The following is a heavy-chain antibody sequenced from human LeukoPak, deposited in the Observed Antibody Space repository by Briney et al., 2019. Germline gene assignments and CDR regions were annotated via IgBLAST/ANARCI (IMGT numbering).Heavy chain of an antibody. D-gene: IGHD3-16*01. Sequence: SETLSLTCTVSGGSISSGSYYWSWIRQPAGKGLEWIGRIYTSGSTNYNPSLKSRVTISVDTSKNQFSLKLSSVTAADTAVYSCASSSPGGGMIFDYWGQGTLVTVSS. J-gene: IGHJ4*02. CDR1: GGSISSGSYY. V-gene: IGHV4-61*02. CDR3: ASSSPGGGMIFDY. CDR2: IYTSGST.